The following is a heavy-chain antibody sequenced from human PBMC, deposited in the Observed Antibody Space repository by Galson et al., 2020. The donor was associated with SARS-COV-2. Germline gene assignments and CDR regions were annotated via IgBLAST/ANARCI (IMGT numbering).Heavy chain of an antibody. CDR3: AIESYRDPGDSSGWEYFAS. CDR2: IWWDGSHT. D-gene: IGHD6-19*01. CDR1: GFAFSSFG. V-gene: IGHV3-33*03. J-gene: IGHJ4*02. Sequence: GGSLRLSCAASGFAFSSFGMHWVRQAPGKGLEWVAVIWWDGSHTYYVDSVRGRFTISRDNSKNTLYLQMNSLRAEDTAVYYCAIESYRDPGDSSGWEYFASWGQGTLVTVSS.